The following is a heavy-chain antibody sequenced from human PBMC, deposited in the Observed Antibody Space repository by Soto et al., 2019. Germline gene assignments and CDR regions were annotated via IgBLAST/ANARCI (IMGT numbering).Heavy chain of an antibody. CDR2: IKSKTDGGTT. Sequence: GGSLRLSCAASGFNFSNAWINWVRQAPGKGLEWVGRIKSKTDGGTTDYAAPVKGRFAVSRDDSRNMVYLQMNSLKTEDTSIYYCTTDSYSSTIIVRFDYWGQGTVVTSPQ. V-gene: IGHV3-15*07. J-gene: IGHJ4*02. CDR1: GFNFSNAW. D-gene: IGHD1-26*01. CDR3: TTDSYSSTIIVRFDY.